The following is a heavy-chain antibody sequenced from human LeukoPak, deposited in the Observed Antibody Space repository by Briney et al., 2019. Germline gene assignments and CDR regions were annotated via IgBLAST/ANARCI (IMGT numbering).Heavy chain of an antibody. CDR3: ARAPSTWYANAFDM. CDR1: GGSFSEYY. J-gene: IGHJ3*02. Sequence: SETLSLTCAVYGGSFSEYYWSWIRQSPGKGLEWIAEISQSGSINYNPSLKSRVTISVDASKKQFSLKMSSVTAADTAVYYCARAPSTWYANAFDMWGQGTVVTVSS. D-gene: IGHD6-13*01. V-gene: IGHV4-34*01. CDR2: ISQSGSI.